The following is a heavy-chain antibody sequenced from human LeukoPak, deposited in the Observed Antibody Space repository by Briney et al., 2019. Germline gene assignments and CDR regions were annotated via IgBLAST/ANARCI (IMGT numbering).Heavy chain of an antibody. CDR3: ASKNSGPQPFDY. Sequence: GGSLRLSCAASGFSFGSSAMSWVRQAPGKGLEWVSGISFSGSDTAYADSVKGRFTISRDNSKNTLYLQINSLRVEDTAVYYCASKNSGPQPFDYWGQGTLVTVSS. CDR2: ISFSGSDT. CDR1: GFSFGSSA. J-gene: IGHJ4*02. V-gene: IGHV3-23*01.